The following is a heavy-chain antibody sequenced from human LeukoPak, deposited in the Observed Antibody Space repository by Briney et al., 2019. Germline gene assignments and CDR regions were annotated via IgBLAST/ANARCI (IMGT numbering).Heavy chain of an antibody. CDR1: GFTFSSYS. CDR2: ISSSSSTI. CDR3: ARRYSSSPWYPGS. Sequence: PGGSLRLSCAASGFTFSSYSMNWVRQAPGKGLEWVSYISSSSSTIYYADSVKGRFTISRDNAKNSLYLQMNSLRAEDTAVYYCARRYSSSPWYPGSWGQGTLVTVSS. D-gene: IGHD6-6*01. V-gene: IGHV3-48*01. J-gene: IGHJ5*02.